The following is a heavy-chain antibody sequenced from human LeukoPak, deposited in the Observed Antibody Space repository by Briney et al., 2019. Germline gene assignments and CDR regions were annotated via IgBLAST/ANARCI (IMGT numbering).Heavy chain of an antibody. CDR2: ISAYNGNT. V-gene: IGHV1-18*01. Sequence: ASVKVSCKASGYTFTSYGISWVRQAPGQGLEWMGWISAYNGNTNYAQKLQGRVTMTTDTSTSTVYMELRSLRSDDTAVYYCARAALPKVVPAAPYNWFDPWGQGTLVTVSS. CDR1: GYTFTSYG. J-gene: IGHJ5*02. D-gene: IGHD2-2*01. CDR3: ARAALPKVVPAAPYNWFDP.